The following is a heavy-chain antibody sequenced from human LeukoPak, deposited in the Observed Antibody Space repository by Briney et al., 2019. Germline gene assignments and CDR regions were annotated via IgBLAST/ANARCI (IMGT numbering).Heavy chain of an antibody. Sequence: SETLSLTCTVSGGSISSYYWSWIRQPPGKGLEWIGYIYYSGSTNYNPSLKSRVPISVDTSKNQFSLKLSSVTAADTAVYYCARVSKLTTQYFDYWGQGTLVTVSS. V-gene: IGHV4-59*01. D-gene: IGHD4-11*01. CDR1: GGSISSYY. CDR2: IYYSGST. J-gene: IGHJ4*02. CDR3: ARVSKLTTQYFDY.